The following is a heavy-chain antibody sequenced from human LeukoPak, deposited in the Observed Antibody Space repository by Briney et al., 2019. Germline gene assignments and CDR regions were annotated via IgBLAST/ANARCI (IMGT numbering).Heavy chain of an antibody. Sequence: SETLSLTCTVSGGSISSSSYYWGWIRQPPGKWLEWIGSIYYSGITYYNPSLKSRVTISVDTSKNQFSLKLSSVTAADTAVYYCARSGSYSFWFDPWGQGTLVTVSS. D-gene: IGHD1-26*01. CDR1: GGSISSSSYY. V-gene: IGHV4-39*01. CDR3: ARSGSYSFWFDP. CDR2: IYYSGIT. J-gene: IGHJ5*02.